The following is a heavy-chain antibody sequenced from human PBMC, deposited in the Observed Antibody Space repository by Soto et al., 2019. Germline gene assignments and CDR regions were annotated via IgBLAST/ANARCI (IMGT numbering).Heavy chain of an antibody. CDR1: GFNFNTFA. D-gene: IGHD3-16*02. CDR2: ISSSGGSR. V-gene: IGHV3-23*01. CDR3: VRYPRSVGGSYRPDY. J-gene: IGHJ4*02. Sequence: GGSLRLSCAASGFNFNTFAMSWIRQAPGKGLEWVSHISSSGGSRDYADSVRGRFTISRDNVKNTLYLQMNSLRAEDTAVYYCVRYPRSVGGSYRPDYWGQGTLVTVSS.